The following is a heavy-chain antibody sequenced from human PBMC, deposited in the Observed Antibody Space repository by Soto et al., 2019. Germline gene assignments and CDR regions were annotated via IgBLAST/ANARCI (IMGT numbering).Heavy chain of an antibody. D-gene: IGHD2-15*01. Sequence: EVQLVESGGGLVQPGGSLRLSCAASGFTFSSYWMHWVRQAPGKGLVWVSRINSDGSSTSYADSVKGRFTISRDNAKNTLYLQMNSLRAEDTAVYYCVRTSLVVAAATREDYWGQGTLVTVDS. V-gene: IGHV3-74*01. CDR3: VRTSLVVAAATREDY. J-gene: IGHJ4*02. CDR1: GFTFSSYW. CDR2: INSDGSST.